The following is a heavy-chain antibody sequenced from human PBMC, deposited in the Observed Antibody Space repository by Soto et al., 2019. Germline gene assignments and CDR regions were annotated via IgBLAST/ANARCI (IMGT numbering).Heavy chain of an antibody. Sequence: EVQLVQSGAEVKKPGESLRISCKGSGYNFTNYWLSWVRQMPGKGLAPEKGLEWRGMIDPSDSYTKYSPSFEGHVTFSVETSTSTAYLQWNSLKASDTAFYYCARHGVANWQVGRFDPWGLGTLVIVSS. D-gene: IGHD1-1*01. J-gene: IGHJ5*02. CDR2: IDPSDSYT. CDR1: GYNFTNYW. CDR3: ARHGVANWQVGRFDP. V-gene: IGHV5-10-1*01.